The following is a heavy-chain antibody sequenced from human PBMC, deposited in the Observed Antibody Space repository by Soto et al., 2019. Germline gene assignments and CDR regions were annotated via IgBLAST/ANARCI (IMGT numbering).Heavy chain of an antibody. V-gene: IGHV3-30*18. CDR1: GFTFSSYG. J-gene: IGHJ3*02. CDR2: ISYDGSND. CDR3: AKDLVVAAPGYGFDI. D-gene: IGHD2-15*01. Sequence: GGSLRLSCAASGFTFSSYGMHWVRQAPGKGLEWVAVISYDGSNDYYADSVKGRFTISRDNSKNTLYLQMNSLRAEDTAVYYCAKDLVVAAPGYGFDIWGQGTMVTVSS.